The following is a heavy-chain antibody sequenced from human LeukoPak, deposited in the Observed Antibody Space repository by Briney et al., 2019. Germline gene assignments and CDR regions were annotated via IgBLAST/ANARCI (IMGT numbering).Heavy chain of an antibody. CDR3: AREPSGTYWLDY. CDR1: GLTFSSYS. Sequence: GGSLRLSCAASGLTFSSYSMNWVRQAPGKGLEWVSSISSSSSYIYYADSVKGRFTISRDNAKNSLYLQMNSLRAEDTAVYYCAREPSGTYWLDYWGQGTLVTVSS. CDR2: ISSSSSYI. V-gene: IGHV3-21*01. D-gene: IGHD1-26*01. J-gene: IGHJ4*02.